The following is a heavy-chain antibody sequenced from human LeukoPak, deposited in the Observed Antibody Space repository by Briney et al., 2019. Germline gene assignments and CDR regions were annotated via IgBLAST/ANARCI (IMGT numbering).Heavy chain of an antibody. CDR1: GFTFSSYA. D-gene: IGHD2-2*01. V-gene: IGHV3-23*01. CDR3: AKDPGYCSSTSCYGP. Sequence: GGSLRLSCAASGFTFSSYAMSWVRQAPGKGLEWVSAISGSGGSTYYADSVKGRFTISRDNSKNTLYLQMNSLRAEDTAVYYCAKDPGYCSSTSCYGPWGQGTLVTVSS. J-gene: IGHJ5*02. CDR2: ISGSGGST.